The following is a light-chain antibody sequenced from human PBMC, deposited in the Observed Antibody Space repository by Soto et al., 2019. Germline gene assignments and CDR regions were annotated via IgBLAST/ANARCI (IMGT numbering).Light chain of an antibody. V-gene: IGKV3-20*01. Sequence: EIVLTQSPGTLSLSPGERATLTCRASQSVTSSYLAWYQQKPGQAPRLLMYGASSRATGIPDRFSGSGSGTDFTLTISRLEPEDFAVYYCQQYGSSPVTFGPGTKGIS. CDR2: GAS. CDR1: QSVTSSY. CDR3: QQYGSSPVT. J-gene: IGKJ3*01.